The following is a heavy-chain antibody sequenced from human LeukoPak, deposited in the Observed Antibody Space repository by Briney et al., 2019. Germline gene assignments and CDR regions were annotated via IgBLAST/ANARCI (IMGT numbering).Heavy chain of an antibody. D-gene: IGHD3-10*01. CDR3: ATGGAYRDAFDI. CDR1: GGTFGTYS. V-gene: IGHV1-69*11. CDR2: IIPIPSQS. Sequence: SVKVSCKASGGTFGTYSINWMRQAPGQGLEWMGSIIPIPSQSNYAQKFQGTVSITADAFTETAYMELSSLRSDDTAVYYCATGGAYRDAFDIWGQGTMVTVSS. J-gene: IGHJ3*02.